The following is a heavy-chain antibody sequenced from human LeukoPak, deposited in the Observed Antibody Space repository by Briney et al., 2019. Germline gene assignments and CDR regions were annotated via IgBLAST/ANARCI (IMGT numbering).Heavy chain of an antibody. V-gene: IGHV1-69*04. CDR3: ARVIVGATGYYFDY. Sequence: SVKVSCKASGDTFSSYAISWVRQAPGQGLEWMGRIIPILGIANYAQKFQGRVTITADKSTSTAYMELSSLRSEDTAVYYCARVIVGATGYYFDYWGQGTLVTVSS. J-gene: IGHJ4*02. CDR2: IIPILGIA. D-gene: IGHD1-26*01. CDR1: GDTFSSYA.